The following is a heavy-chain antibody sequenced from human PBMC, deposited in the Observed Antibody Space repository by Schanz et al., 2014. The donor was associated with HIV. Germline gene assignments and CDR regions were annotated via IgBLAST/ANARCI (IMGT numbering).Heavy chain of an antibody. CDR1: GFTFSSYG. CDR2: LWHDGSNK. CDR3: ARTSRIVIPDRDPRLSYLYGMDV. J-gene: IGHJ6*02. Sequence: QVQLVESGGGVVQPGRSLRLSCAASGFTFSSYGMHWVRQAPGKGLEWVAVLWHDGSNKYYVDSVKDRFTISRDNSKNTLYQQMNGLRAEDTAVYYCARTSRIVIPDRDPRLSYLYGMDVWGQGTTVTVSS. V-gene: IGHV3-33*01. D-gene: IGHD1-26*01.